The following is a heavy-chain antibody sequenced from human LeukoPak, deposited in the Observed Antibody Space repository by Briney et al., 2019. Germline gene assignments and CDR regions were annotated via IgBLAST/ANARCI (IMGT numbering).Heavy chain of an antibody. Sequence: GGSLRLSCAASGFSVSNYYMSWVRQPPGKGLEWVSVMYTGGGRYYGDSVKGRFTISRDNSKNSLYLQMNSLRAEDTAVYYCARDLRTVADGSFDYWGQGTLVTVSS. J-gene: IGHJ4*02. CDR2: MYTGGGR. CDR3: ARDLRTVADGSFDY. V-gene: IGHV3-66*01. D-gene: IGHD6-19*01. CDR1: GFSVSNYY.